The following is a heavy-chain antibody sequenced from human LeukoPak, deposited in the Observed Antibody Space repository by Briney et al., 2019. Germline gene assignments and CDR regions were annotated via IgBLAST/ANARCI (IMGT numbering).Heavy chain of an antibody. CDR2: ISGSGGST. V-gene: IGHV3-23*01. CDR1: GFTFSSYA. CDR3: AKDRSSGWYGPNYFDY. Sequence: PGGSLRLSCAASGFTFSSYAMSWVRQAPGKGLEWVSAISGSGGSTYYADSVKGRFTISRGNSKNTLYLQMNSLRAEDTAVYYCAKDRSSGWYGPNYFDYWGQGTLVTVSS. D-gene: IGHD6-19*01. J-gene: IGHJ4*02.